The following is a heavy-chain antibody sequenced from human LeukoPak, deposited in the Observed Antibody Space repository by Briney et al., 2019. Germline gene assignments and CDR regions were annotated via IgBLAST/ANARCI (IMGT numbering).Heavy chain of an antibody. V-gene: IGHV4-34*01. CDR3: ARAGIAVAGTFDY. CDR2: INHSGST. Sequence: SETLSLTCAVYGGSFSGYYWSWIRQPPGKGLEWIGEINHSGSTNYNPSLKSRVTISVDTSKYQFSLKLSSVTAADTAVYYCARAGIAVAGTFDYWGQGTLVTVSS. J-gene: IGHJ4*02. D-gene: IGHD6-19*01. CDR1: GGSFSGYY.